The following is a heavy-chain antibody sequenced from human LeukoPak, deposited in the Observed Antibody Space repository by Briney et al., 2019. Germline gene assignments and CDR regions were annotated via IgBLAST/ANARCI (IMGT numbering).Heavy chain of an antibody. V-gene: IGHV3-74*01. J-gene: IGHJ4*02. CDR3: ARRGYSSGWYVIDQ. CDR1: GLTFSSYW. D-gene: IGHD6-19*01. Sequence: GGSLRLSCAASGLTFSSYWMHWVRQAPGKGLVWVSRVNSDGSSTSYADSVKGRFTISRDKAKNTLYLEMKSLRAEDTAVYYCARRGYSSGWYVIDQWGQGTLVTVSS. CDR2: VNSDGSST.